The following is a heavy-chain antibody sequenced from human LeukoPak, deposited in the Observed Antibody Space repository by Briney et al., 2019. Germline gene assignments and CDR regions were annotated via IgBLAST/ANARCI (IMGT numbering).Heavy chain of an antibody. V-gene: IGHV4-4*07. CDR1: GGSISGYY. CDR3: ARDSRRNWGSDYYMDV. Sequence: SETLSLTCTVSGGSISGYYWSWIRQPAGKGLEWIGRIYTSGSTNYNPSLKSRVTMSVDTSKNQFSLKLSSVTAADTAVYYCARDSRRNWGSDYYMDVWGKGTTVTVSS. CDR2: IYTSGST. D-gene: IGHD7-27*01. J-gene: IGHJ6*03.